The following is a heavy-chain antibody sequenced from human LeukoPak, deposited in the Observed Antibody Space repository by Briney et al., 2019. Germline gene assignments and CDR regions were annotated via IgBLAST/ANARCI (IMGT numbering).Heavy chain of an antibody. Sequence: ASVKASCKASGYTFTSYDINWVRQATGQGLEWMGWMNPNSGNTGYAQKFQGRVTMTRNTSISTAYMEMSSLRSEDTAVYYCARSPDQYYDYVWGSYRYRHFDYWGQGTMVTVSS. V-gene: IGHV1-8*01. D-gene: IGHD3-16*02. J-gene: IGHJ4*02. CDR2: MNPNSGNT. CDR3: ARSPDQYYDYVWGSYRYRHFDY. CDR1: GYTFTSYD.